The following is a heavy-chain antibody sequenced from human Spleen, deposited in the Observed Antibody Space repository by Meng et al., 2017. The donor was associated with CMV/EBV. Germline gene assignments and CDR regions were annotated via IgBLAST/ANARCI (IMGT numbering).Heavy chain of an antibody. J-gene: IGHJ5*02. D-gene: IGHD2-2*03. CDR1: GSFSGYY. V-gene: IGHV4-34*01. Sequence: GSFSGYYWSWIRQPPGKGLEWIGEINHSGSTNYNPSLKSRVTISVDTSKTQFSLKLSSVTAADTAVYYCARGPGYCSSTSCPWFDPWGQGTLVTVSS. CDR3: ARGPGYCSSTSCPWFDP. CDR2: INHSGST.